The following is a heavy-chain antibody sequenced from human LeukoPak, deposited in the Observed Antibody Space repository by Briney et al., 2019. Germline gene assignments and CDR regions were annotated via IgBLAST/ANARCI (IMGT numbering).Heavy chain of an antibody. CDR3: ARDGVGATKNAFDI. D-gene: IGHD1-26*01. J-gene: IGHJ3*02. CDR1: GFSFSSYT. Sequence: PGGSLRLSCAASGFSFSSYTMNWVRQAPGKGLEWVSSISRGSTYMYYADSLKRRFTISRDNATNSLYLQMNSLRAEDTAVYYCARDGVGATKNAFDIWGQGTMVTVSS. CDR2: ISRGSTYM. V-gene: IGHV3-21*01.